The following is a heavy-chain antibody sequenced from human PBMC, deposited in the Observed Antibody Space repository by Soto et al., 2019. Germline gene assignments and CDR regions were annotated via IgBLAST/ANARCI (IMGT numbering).Heavy chain of an antibody. CDR1: GGTFSSYA. CDR3: ARRSTVTKMPGWFDP. D-gene: IGHD4-17*01. CDR2: VITIFGTA. J-gene: IGHJ5*02. Sequence: QVQLVQSGAEVKKPGSSVKVSCKASGGTFSSYAISWVRQAPGQGLEWMGGVITIFGTANYAQKFQGRVTITAHESTSTAYMELTSLRSEHTAVYYCARRSTVTKMPGWFDPWGQGTLVTVSS. V-gene: IGHV1-69*12.